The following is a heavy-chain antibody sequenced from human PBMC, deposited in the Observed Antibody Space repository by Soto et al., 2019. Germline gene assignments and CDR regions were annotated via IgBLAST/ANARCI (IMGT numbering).Heavy chain of an antibody. J-gene: IGHJ4*02. CDR1: GFTFGDYY. CDR3: ATSDFWTGYYTGLMDY. CDR2: IGSSGTTI. V-gene: IGHV3-11*01. D-gene: IGHD3-3*01. Sequence: LRLSCAASGFTFGDYYMSWIRQAPGKGLEWISYIGSSGTTIYYADSVKGRFTISRDNAKNSLYLRMNGLRVEDTAVYYCATSDFWTGYYTGLMDYWGQGTLVTVSS.